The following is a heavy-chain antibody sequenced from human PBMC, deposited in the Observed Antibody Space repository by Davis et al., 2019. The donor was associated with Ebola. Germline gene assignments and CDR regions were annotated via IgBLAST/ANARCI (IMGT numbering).Heavy chain of an antibody. Sequence: AASVKVSCKASGGTFSSYAISWVRQAPGQGLEWMGGIFPIFGVPKYAQKFQGRLTITADESESTAYMDLSSLRSDDTAVYYCARKSRLYDASSGYYYGLDVWGTGTTVIVSS. CDR3: ARKSRLYDASSGYYYGLDV. V-gene: IGHV1-69*13. CDR2: IFPIFGVP. CDR1: GGTFSSYA. J-gene: IGHJ6*04. D-gene: IGHD6-6*01.